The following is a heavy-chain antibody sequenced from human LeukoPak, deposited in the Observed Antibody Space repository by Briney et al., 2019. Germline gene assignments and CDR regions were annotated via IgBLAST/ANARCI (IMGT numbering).Heavy chain of an antibody. D-gene: IGHD3-16*01. CDR1: GFTFSSYP. Sequence: PGGSLRLSCAASGFTFSSYPMHWVRQAPGKGLEWVAVISDDGTNKYYANSVKGRFTISRDNSKNTLYLQMNSLRAEDTAVYYCARGRYDDNGAFDIWGQGTMVTVSS. J-gene: IGHJ3*02. CDR2: ISDDGTNK. CDR3: ARGRYDDNGAFDI. V-gene: IGHV3-30*04.